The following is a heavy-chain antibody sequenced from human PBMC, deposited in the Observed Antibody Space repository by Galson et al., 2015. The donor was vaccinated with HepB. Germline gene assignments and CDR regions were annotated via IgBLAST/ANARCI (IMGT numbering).Heavy chain of an antibody. CDR1: GFTFSRHS. CDR3: ARGSTEDITLFVGTTSVGWFDP. Sequence: SLRLSCAASGFTFSRHSMNWIRQAPGKGLEWVSSISATSSYVHYADSMRDRFTITRDNAKNSLFLRMTSLRVEDTAVYYCARGSTEDITLFVGTTSVGWFDPWGQGTLVTVSP. V-gene: IGHV3-21*01. CDR2: ISATSSYV. J-gene: IGHJ5*02. D-gene: IGHD3-3*01.